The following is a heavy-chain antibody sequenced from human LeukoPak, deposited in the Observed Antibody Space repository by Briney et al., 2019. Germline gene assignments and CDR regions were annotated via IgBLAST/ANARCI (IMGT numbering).Heavy chain of an antibody. V-gene: IGHV1-2*02. D-gene: IGHD2-21*02. CDR2: IIPNSGGT. J-gene: IGHJ1*01. CDR3: ASYCGGDCYSIAEYFQH. CDR1: GYTFTGYY. Sequence: ASVKVSCKASGYTFTGYYMHWVRQAPGQGLEWMGWIIPNSGGTNYAQKFQGRVTMTRDTSISTAYMELSRLRSDDTAVYYCASYCGGDCYSIAEYFQHWGQGTLVTVSS.